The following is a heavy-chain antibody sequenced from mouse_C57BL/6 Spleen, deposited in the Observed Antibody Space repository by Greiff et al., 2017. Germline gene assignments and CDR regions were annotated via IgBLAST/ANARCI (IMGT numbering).Heavy chain of an antibody. CDR2: ISYSGST. CDR3: ARDYYGSRGFAY. Sequence: EVKLLESGPGMVKPSQSLSLTCTVTGYSITSGYDWHWIRHFPGNKLEWMGYISYSGSTNYNPSLKSRISITHDTSKNHFFLKLNSVTTEDTATYYCARDYYGSRGFAYWGQGTLVTVSA. CDR1: GYSITSGYD. J-gene: IGHJ3*01. V-gene: IGHV3-1*01. D-gene: IGHD1-1*01.